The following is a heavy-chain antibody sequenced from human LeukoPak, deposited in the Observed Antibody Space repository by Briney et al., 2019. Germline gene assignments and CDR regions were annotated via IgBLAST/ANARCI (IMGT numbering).Heavy chain of an antibody. J-gene: IGHJ4*02. Sequence: SETLSLTCTVSGDSISNYYWSWIRQPAGKGLEWIGSIYHSGSTYYNPSLKSRVTISVDTSKNQFSLKLSSVTAADTAVYYCARGIAVAGSYFDYWGQGTLVTVSS. V-gene: IGHV4-38-2*02. CDR3: ARGIAVAGSYFDY. CDR1: GDSISNYY. D-gene: IGHD6-19*01. CDR2: IYHSGST.